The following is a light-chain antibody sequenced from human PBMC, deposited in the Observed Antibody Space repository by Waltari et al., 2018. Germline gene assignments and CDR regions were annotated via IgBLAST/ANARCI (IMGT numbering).Light chain of an antibody. V-gene: IGKV1-8*01. CDR2: AAS. CDR3: QQYQSYPGT. Sequence: AIRMTQSPSSLSASTGDRVTTTCRASQDINNYLSWYQQKPGRAPKLLIYAASTLQSGVPSRFSGSGSGTDFTLTISCLQSEDFATYYCQQYQSYPGTFGPGTRVDIK. CDR1: QDINNY. J-gene: IGKJ3*01.